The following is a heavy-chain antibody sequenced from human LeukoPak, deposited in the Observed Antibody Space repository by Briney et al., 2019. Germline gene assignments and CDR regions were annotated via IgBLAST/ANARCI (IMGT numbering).Heavy chain of an antibody. D-gene: IGHD2-15*01. J-gene: IGHJ4*02. CDR2: ISYDGSNK. V-gene: IGHV3-30-3*01. CDR3: ARDKEAYATLDY. CDR1: GFTSSSYA. Sequence: GGSLRLSCAVSGFTSSSYAMHWVRQAPGKGREWVAVISYDGSNKYYAASVKGRFTISRDNSKNTLYLQMNSLRAEDTAVYYCARDKEAYATLDYWGQGTLVTVSS.